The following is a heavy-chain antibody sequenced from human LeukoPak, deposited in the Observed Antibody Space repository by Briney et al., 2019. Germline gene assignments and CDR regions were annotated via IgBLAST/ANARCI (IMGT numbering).Heavy chain of an antibody. Sequence: SQTLSLTCAISGDSVSSNSAAWNWIRRSPSRGLEWLGRTYYRSKWHNHYAVSVKSRITINPDTPKNQFSLQLNSVTPEDTAVYYCARSSDSSGWVDHWGQGTLVTVSS. CDR3: ARSSDSSGWVDH. CDR1: GDSVSSNSAA. J-gene: IGHJ4*02. CDR2: TYYRSKWHN. D-gene: IGHD6-19*01. V-gene: IGHV6-1*01.